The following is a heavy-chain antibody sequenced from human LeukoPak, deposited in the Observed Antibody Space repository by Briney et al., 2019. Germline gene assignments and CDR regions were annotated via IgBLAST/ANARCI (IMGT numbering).Heavy chain of an antibody. J-gene: IGHJ6*03. V-gene: IGHV3-7*01. D-gene: IGHD3-10*01. CDR2: INQYGSEK. CDR3: ARDRVTMVRGVRILDNYYYYMDV. Sequence: GGSLRLSCAASGFTFNNYWMSWVRQAPGKGLEWVANINQYGSEKYYVDSVKGRFTISRDNAKNSLYLQMNSLRAEDTAVYYCARDRVTMVRGVRILDNYYYYMDVWGKGTTVTISS. CDR1: GFTFNNYW.